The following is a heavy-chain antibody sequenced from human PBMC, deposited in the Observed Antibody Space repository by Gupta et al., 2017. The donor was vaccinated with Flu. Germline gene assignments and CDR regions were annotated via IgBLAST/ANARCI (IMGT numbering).Heavy chain of an antibody. Sequence: EVQLLDSGGGLVQPGGSLGLSCAASGFAFGAYPMSWARQVPGKGPEWVSVISGSGGTIYYADSVKGRFTISRDNSKNTLYLQMNNLRPEDTAIYHCAKDFLSTIARAWDSWGQGTPVTVSS. V-gene: IGHV3-23*01. CDR3: AKDFLSTIARAWDS. D-gene: IGHD3-3*01. CDR1: GFAFGAYP. J-gene: IGHJ4*02. CDR2: ISGSGGTI.